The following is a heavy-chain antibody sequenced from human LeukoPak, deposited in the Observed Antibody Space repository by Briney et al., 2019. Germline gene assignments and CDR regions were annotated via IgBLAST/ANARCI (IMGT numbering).Heavy chain of an antibody. Sequence: GGSLRLSCAASGFTFSSYEMNWVRQAPGKGLEWVSYISSSGSTIYYADSVKGRFTISRDNAKNSLYLQMNSLRAEDTAVYYCARDGRRITIFGVVINFDYWGKGTLVTVSS. V-gene: IGHV3-48*03. CDR2: ISSSGSTI. CDR3: ARDGRRITIFGVVINFDY. J-gene: IGHJ4*02. CDR1: GFTFSSYE. D-gene: IGHD3-3*01.